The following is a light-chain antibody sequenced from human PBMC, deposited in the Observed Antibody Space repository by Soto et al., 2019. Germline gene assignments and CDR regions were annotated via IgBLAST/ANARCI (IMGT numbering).Light chain of an antibody. J-gene: IGKJ5*01. CDR2: GAS. CDR1: QSVSSY. CDR3: QQYSYSPIT. Sequence: EIVLTQSPGILSLSPGERATLSCRASQSVSSYLAWYQQKPGQAPRLLIYGASTRATAIPARFSGGGSGTDFTLTISRLEPEDFAVYYCQQYSYSPITFGQGTRLEIK. V-gene: IGKV3-20*01.